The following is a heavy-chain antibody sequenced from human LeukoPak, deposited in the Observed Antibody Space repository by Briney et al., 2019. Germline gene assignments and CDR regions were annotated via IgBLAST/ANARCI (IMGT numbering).Heavy chain of an antibody. CDR3: ARQPEGTWFDP. V-gene: IGHV5-10-1*01. D-gene: IGHD1-1*01. CDR2: VDPSDSYT. J-gene: IGHJ5*02. Sequence: GESLKISCKGSGYSFTSNWISWVRPMPGKGLEWMGRVDPSDSYTNYSPSFQGHVSISADKSISTAYLQWSSLKASDTAMYYCARQPEGTWFDPWGQGTLVTVSS. CDR1: GYSFTSNW.